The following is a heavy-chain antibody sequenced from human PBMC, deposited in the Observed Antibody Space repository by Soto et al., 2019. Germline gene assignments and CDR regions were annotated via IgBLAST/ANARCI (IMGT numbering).Heavy chain of an antibody. CDR3: ARDRGYTYGYWGWFDP. CDR1: GYTFSSYG. Sequence: ASVKVSCKASGYTFSSYGITWVRQAPGQGLEWMGWINAGNGDTKYSQKFQGRVTITRDTSANTAYMEVSSLTSEDTAEYYCARDRGYTYGYWGWFDPWGQGTLVTVSS. V-gene: IGHV1-3*01. CDR2: INAGNGDT. J-gene: IGHJ5*02. D-gene: IGHD5-18*01.